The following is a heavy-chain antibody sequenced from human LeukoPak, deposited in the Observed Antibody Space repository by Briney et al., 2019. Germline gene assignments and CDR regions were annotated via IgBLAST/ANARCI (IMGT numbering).Heavy chain of an antibody. CDR1: GFTFSSYA. CDR3: ARGGSTKLDLPPA. Sequence: GRSLRLSCAASGFTFSSYAMHWVRQAPGKGLEWVAVISYDGSNKYYADSVKGRFTISRDNSKNTLYLQMNSLRAEDTAVYYCARGGSTKLDLPPAWGQGSLVTVSS. CDR2: ISYDGSNK. V-gene: IGHV3-30-3*01. J-gene: IGHJ4*02. D-gene: IGHD1-7*01.